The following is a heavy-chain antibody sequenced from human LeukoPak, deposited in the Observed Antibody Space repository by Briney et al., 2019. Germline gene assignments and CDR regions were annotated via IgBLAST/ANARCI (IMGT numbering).Heavy chain of an antibody. D-gene: IGHD2-15*01. CDR1: GYTFTSYG. Sequence: GASAKVSCKASGYTFTSYGISWVRQAPGQGLEWMGWISAYNGNTNYAQKLQGRVTMTTDTSTSTAYMELRSLRSDDTAVYYCARVFPYCSGGSCYIIGYSDYWGQGTLVTVSS. J-gene: IGHJ4*02. V-gene: IGHV1-18*01. CDR2: ISAYNGNT. CDR3: ARVFPYCSGGSCYIIGYSDY.